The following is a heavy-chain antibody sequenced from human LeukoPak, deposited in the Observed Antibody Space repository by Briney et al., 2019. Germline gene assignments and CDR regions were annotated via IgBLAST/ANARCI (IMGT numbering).Heavy chain of an antibody. CDR3: ANGDAARPSEGLDY. Sequence: GGSLRLSCAASGFTFSSYSMTWVRQAPGKGLEWVSSISSSSSYIYYADSVKGRFTISRDNAKNSLYLQMNSLRAEDTAVYYCANGDAARPSEGLDYWGRGTLVTVSS. CDR2: ISSSSSYI. J-gene: IGHJ4*02. D-gene: IGHD6-6*01. CDR1: GFTFSSYS. V-gene: IGHV3-21*01.